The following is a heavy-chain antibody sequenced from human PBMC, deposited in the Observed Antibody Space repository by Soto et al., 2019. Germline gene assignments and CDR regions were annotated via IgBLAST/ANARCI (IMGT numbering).Heavy chain of an antibody. D-gene: IGHD1-26*01. V-gene: IGHV4-59*01. CDR3: STLRSYAASFHI. CDR1: GGSISSSY. CDR2: IHYTGSP. J-gene: IGHJ3*02. Sequence: PSETLSLTCTVSGGSISSSYWSWIRQPPGKGLEWIGYIHYTGSPNYNPSLKSRATISVDTSKNQFSLRLTSVTAADTAVYYCSTLRSYAASFHIWGQGTLVTVSS.